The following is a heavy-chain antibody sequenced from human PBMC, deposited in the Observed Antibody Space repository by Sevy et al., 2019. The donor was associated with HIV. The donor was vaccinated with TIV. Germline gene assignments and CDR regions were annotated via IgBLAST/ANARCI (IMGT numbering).Heavy chain of an antibody. CDR2: ITNSSSYI. D-gene: IGHD2-15*01. CDR1: GFTFSTST. CDR3: VRDGWNY. Sequence: GGSLGLSCAASGFTFSTSTMNWVRQAPGKGLEWVSLITNSSSYIFYADSVKGRFTISRDNAKNSLFLQMNSLRAEDTAVYYCVRDGWNYWGQGTLVTVSS. V-gene: IGHV3-21*01. J-gene: IGHJ4*02.